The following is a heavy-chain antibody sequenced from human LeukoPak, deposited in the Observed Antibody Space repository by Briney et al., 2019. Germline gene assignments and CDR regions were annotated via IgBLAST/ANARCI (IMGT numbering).Heavy chain of an antibody. CDR3: ARGGWEEFDY. CDR2: IYYSGST. J-gene: IGHJ4*02. V-gene: IGHV4-59*01. Sequence: SETLSLTCTVSGGYISSYYWSWIRQPPGKGLEWIGYIYYSGSTNYNPSLKSRVTISVDTSKNQFSLKLSSVTAADTAVYYCARGGWEEFDYWGQGTLVTVSS. D-gene: IGHD1-26*01. CDR1: GGYISSYY.